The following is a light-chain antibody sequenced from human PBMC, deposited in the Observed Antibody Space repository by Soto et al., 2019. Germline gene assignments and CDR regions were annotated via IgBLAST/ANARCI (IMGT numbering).Light chain of an antibody. Sequence: QSVVTQPPSASGTPGQRVTISCSGSRSNIGSNTVNWYQQLPGTAPKLLIYSNNQLPSGVPDRFSVSKSGTSASLAISGLQSEDEADYYCVAWDDSLNGRVFGGGTKVTVL. CDR3: VAWDDSLNGRV. CDR1: RSNIGSNT. CDR2: SNN. V-gene: IGLV1-44*01. J-gene: IGLJ2*01.